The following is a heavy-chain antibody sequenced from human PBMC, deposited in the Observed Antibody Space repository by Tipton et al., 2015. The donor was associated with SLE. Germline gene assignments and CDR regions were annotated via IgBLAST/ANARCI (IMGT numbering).Heavy chain of an antibody. D-gene: IGHD5-18*01. V-gene: IGHV1-18*01. Sequence: QSGPEVKKPGASVKVSCKASGYTFTSYGISWVRQAPGQGLEWMGWISAYNGNTNYAQKLQGRVTMTTDTSTSTAYMELRSLRSDDTAVYYCARPSGCTAVAPYYYYFDYWGQGTLVTVSS. CDR3: ARPSGCTAVAPYYYYFDY. CDR2: ISAYNGNT. CDR1: GYTFTSYG. J-gene: IGHJ4*02.